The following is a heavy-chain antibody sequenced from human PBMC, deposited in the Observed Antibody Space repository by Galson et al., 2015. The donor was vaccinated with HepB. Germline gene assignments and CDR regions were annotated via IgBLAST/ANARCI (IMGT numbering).Heavy chain of an antibody. D-gene: IGHD6-13*01. CDR3: ARGAQGYSSSWYSLDAFDI. V-gene: IGHV3-30-3*01. J-gene: IGHJ3*02. CDR1: GFTFSSYA. Sequence: SLRLSCAASGFTFSSYAMHWVRQAPGKGLEWVAVISYDGSNKYYADSVKGRFTISRDNSKNTLYLQMNSLRAEDTAVYYCARGAQGYSSSWYSLDAFDIWGQGTMVTVSS. CDR2: ISYDGSNK.